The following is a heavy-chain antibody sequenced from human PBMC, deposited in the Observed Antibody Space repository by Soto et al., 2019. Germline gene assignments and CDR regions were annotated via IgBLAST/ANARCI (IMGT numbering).Heavy chain of an antibody. Sequence: SLRLSCAASGFTFSSYGMHWVRQAPGKGLEWVAVIWYDGSNKYYADSVKGRFTISRDNSKNTLYLQMNSLRAEDTAVYYCARDREAAYDSSGYSTTWFDPWGQGTLVTVSS. J-gene: IGHJ5*02. CDR1: GFTFSSYG. V-gene: IGHV3-33*01. CDR2: IWYDGSNK. CDR3: ARDREAAYDSSGYSTTWFDP. D-gene: IGHD3-22*01.